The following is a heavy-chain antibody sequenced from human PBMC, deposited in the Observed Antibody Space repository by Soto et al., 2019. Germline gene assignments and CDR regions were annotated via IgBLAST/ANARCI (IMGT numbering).Heavy chain of an antibody. Sequence: PSETLSLTCTVSGGSISSGGYYWGWIRQHPGKGLEWIGYIYYSGSTNYNPSLKSRVTISVDKSKNQFSLKLSSVTAADTAVYYCATHLTGGGWYIDYWGQGTLVTVSS. J-gene: IGHJ4*02. D-gene: IGHD6-19*01. CDR1: GGSISSGGYY. CDR3: ATHLTGGGWYIDY. V-gene: IGHV4-61*05. CDR2: IYYSGST.